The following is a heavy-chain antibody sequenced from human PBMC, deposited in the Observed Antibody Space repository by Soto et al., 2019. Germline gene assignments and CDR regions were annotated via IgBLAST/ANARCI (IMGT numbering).Heavy chain of an antibody. J-gene: IGHJ4*02. CDR2: ISFDGSTA. CDR3: ARDRDSYDGLTAFYSPAFDY. D-gene: IGHD3-9*01. CDR1: GFTFKNYA. V-gene: IGHV3-30-3*01. Sequence: PGGSLRLSCAASGFTFKNYAMHWVRQAPGKGLEWVAGISFDGSTAYHADSLKGRFTCSRDNSKNTVSLQMNSLRTEDTAVYYCARDRDSYDGLTAFYSPAFDYWGQGALVTSPQ.